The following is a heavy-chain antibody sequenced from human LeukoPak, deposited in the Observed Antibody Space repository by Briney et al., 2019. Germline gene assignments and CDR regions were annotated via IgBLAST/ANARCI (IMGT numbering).Heavy chain of an antibody. Sequence: GASVKVSCKASGYTFTGYYMHWVRQAPGQGLEWMGGIIPIFGTANYAQKFQGRVTITADESTSTAYMELSSLRSEDTAVYYCARSMDGNFDYWGQGTLVTVSS. D-gene: IGHD3/OR15-3a*01. CDR1: GYTFTGYY. CDR2: IIPIFGTA. CDR3: ARSMDGNFDY. J-gene: IGHJ4*02. V-gene: IGHV1-69*13.